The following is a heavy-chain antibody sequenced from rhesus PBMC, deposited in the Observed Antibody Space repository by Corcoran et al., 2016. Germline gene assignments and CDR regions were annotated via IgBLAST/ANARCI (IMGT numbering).Heavy chain of an antibody. V-gene: IGHV4-80*01. CDR1: GASISTYW. D-gene: IGHD4-11*01. CDR2: INGNGNNT. CDR3: VRDSLITKSAGDY. J-gene: IGHJ4*01. Sequence: QVQLQESGPGLVKPSETLSLTCDVSGASISTYWWSWIRQTPGKGPEWIGGINGNGNNTFQTPSLKLRVTISKDASQTQFYLKLSSVTVADTAVYYCVRDSLITKSAGDYWGQGLLVTVSS.